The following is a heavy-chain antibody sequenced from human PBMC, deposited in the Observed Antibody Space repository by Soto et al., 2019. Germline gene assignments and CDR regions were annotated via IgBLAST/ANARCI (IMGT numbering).Heavy chain of an antibody. CDR3: AKDGDAVGWYYYLDV. CDR2: ITASGDDT. J-gene: IGHJ6*03. D-gene: IGHD2-15*01. V-gene: IGHV3-23*01. CDR1: EFTFSNHA. Sequence: GGSLRLSCAASEFTFSNHAMTWVRQAPGKGLEWVSTITASGDDTFYADFVKGRFTISRDNSKNTLSLQMNSLGAGDTATYHCAKDGDAVGWYYYLDVWGKGTTVTSP.